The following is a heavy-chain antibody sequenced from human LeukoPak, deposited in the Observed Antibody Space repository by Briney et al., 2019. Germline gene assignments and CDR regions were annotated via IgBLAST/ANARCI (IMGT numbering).Heavy chain of an antibody. D-gene: IGHD4-23*01. CDR3: AKGTAQWELYDY. Sequence: GGSLRLSCAVSGFTFNTYAMSWVHQAPGKGLEWVSGISGDGGSTFYAGSVRGRFIISRDNSNNTLYLQMNSLRAEDTALYYCAKGTAQWELYDYWGQGTLVTVSS. CDR1: GFTFNTYA. V-gene: IGHV3-23*01. J-gene: IGHJ4*02. CDR2: ISGDGGST.